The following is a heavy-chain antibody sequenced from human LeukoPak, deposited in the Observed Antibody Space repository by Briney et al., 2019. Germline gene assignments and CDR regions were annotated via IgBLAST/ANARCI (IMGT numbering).Heavy chain of an antibody. Sequence: SETLSLTCTVSGGSISSYYWSWIRQPPGKGLEWIGYIYYSGSTNYNPSLKSRVTISVVTSKNQFSLKLSSVTAADTAVYYCARLIHSGFDPWGQGTLVTVSS. J-gene: IGHJ5*02. D-gene: IGHD1-26*01. CDR1: GGSISSYY. CDR3: ARLIHSGFDP. V-gene: IGHV4-59*08. CDR2: IYYSGST.